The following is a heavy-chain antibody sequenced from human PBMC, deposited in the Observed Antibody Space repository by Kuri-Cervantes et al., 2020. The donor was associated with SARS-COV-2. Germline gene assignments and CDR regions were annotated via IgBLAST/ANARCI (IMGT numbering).Heavy chain of an antibody. V-gene: IGHV4-31*03. CDR1: GGSISTGGYY. CDR2: IFYNENT. CDR3: ANAEN. J-gene: IGHJ4*02. Sequence: SETLSLTCTVSGGSISTGGYYWSWIRQHPGKGLEWMGYIFYNENTYYNPSLKSRLSISVDTSKNQFSLKLSSVTAADTAVYYCANAENLGQGTLVTVSS.